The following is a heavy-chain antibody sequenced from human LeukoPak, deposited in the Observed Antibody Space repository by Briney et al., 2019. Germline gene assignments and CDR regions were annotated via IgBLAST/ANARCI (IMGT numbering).Heavy chain of an antibody. D-gene: IGHD6-19*01. J-gene: IGHJ4*02. CDR3: ARIGLIAVAGNSDY. V-gene: IGHV4-34*01. CDR2: INHSGST. Sequence: SETQSLTCAVYGGSFSGYYWSWIRQPPGKGLEWIGEINHSGSTNYNPSLKSRVTISVDTSKNQFSLKLSSVTAADTAVCYCARIGLIAVAGNSDYWGQGTLVTVSS. CDR1: GGSFSGYY.